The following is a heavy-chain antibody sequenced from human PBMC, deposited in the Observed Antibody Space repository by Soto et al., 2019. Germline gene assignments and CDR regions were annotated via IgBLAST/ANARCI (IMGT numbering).Heavy chain of an antibody. CDR1: EFTVYSNY. CDR3: ARDRSPLGIWSYGMDV. V-gene: IGHV3-53*01. J-gene: IGHJ6*02. D-gene: IGHD2-15*01. Sequence: EVQLVESGGGLIQPGGSLRLSCAASEFTVYSNYMSWVRQAPGKGLEWVSVTYTGGTTYYADSVKGRFIISRDNSKNTLYLQMNSLRAEDTAVYYCARDRSPLGIWSYGMDVWGQGTTVTVSS. CDR2: TYTGGTT.